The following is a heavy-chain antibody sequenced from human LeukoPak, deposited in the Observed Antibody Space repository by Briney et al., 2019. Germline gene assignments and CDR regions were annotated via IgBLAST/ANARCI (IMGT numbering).Heavy chain of an antibody. CDR1: GFTFSSYT. CDR2: ISGSGGST. Sequence: GGSLRLSCAASGFTFSSYTMSWVRQAPGKGLDCVSVISGSGGSTFYSDSVKGRFTISRDNSKNTLFLQMNSLRADDTAVYYCAKGTYSSSPRDYWGQGTLVTVSS. V-gene: IGHV3-23*01. D-gene: IGHD6-6*01. CDR3: AKGTYSSSPRDY. J-gene: IGHJ4*02.